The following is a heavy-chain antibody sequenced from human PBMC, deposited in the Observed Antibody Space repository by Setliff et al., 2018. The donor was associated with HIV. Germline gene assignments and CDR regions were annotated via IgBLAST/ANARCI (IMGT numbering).Heavy chain of an antibody. CDR1: GGSISSNGYY. CDR3: ARVPVPGANWFDP. CDR2: VSQSGST. Sequence: SETLSLTCAVSGGSISSNGYYWGWIRQSPGKSLEWIGSVSQSGSTYYNPSLKSRITISVDRSKNLFSLKLISVTAADQGVYYCARVPVPGANWFDPWGLGTLVTVSS. J-gene: IGHJ5*02. V-gene: IGHV4-39*01.